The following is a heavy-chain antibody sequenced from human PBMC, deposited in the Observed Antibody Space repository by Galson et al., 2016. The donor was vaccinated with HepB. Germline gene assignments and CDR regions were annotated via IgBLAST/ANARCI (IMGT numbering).Heavy chain of an antibody. V-gene: IGHV4-59*13. D-gene: IGHD3/OR15-3a*01. J-gene: IGHJ4*02. CDR1: GASITTYY. Sequence: SETLSLTCNVSGASITTYYWSWMRQAPGKGLEWIGYSHFRGGPHYNPSPGSRVTISVDTSKRQNSLTLASVTAADTAVYYCAGFYTATWTFDYWGQGVLVTVSS. CDR3: AGFYTATWTFDY. CDR2: SHFRGGP.